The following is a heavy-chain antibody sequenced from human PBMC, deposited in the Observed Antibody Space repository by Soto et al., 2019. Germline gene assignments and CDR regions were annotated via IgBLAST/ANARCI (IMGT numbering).Heavy chain of an antibody. J-gene: IGHJ4*02. Sequence: QLQLQESGPGLVKPSETLSLTCTVSGGSISSSSYYWGWIRQPPGKGLEWIGSIYYSGSTYYNPSLKSRVTISVDTSKNQFSLKLSSVTAADTAVYYCARPNGSYLYYFDYWGQGTLVTVSS. CDR3: ARPNGSYLYYFDY. CDR2: IYYSGST. CDR1: GGSISSSSYY. D-gene: IGHD1-26*01. V-gene: IGHV4-39*01.